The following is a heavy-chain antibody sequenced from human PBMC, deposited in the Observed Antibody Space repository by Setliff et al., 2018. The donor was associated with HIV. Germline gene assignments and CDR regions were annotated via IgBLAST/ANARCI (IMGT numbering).Heavy chain of an antibody. V-gene: IGHV4-38-2*01. CDR1: GYSISSAYY. CDR3: ARVEYYGSGSYYYNWYFDL. CDR2: IYHSGST. J-gene: IGHJ2*01. D-gene: IGHD3-10*01. Sequence: LSLPCAVSGYSISSAYYWGWIRQPPGKGLEWIASIYHSGSTYYNPSLKSRVTISVDTSKNQFSLRLSSVTAADTAVYYCARVEYYGSGSYYYNWYFDLWGRGTLVTVSS.